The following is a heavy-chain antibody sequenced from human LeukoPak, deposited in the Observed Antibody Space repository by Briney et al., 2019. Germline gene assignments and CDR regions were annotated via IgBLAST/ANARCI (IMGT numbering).Heavy chain of an antibody. V-gene: IGHV1-8*01. J-gene: IGHJ5*02. CDR3: ARSLYYYDSSGYYGFDP. CDR2: MNSKRGNT. D-gene: IGHD3-22*01. Sequence: AAVEVSCKASGYTFTSYDIHWVRQASGQGLEWMGWMNSKRGNTGCAQEVQGGVSVTRHISKRTGYMELSSLRSEDPAVYYCARSLYYYDSSGYYGFDPWSQGTLVTVPS. CDR1: GYTFTSYD.